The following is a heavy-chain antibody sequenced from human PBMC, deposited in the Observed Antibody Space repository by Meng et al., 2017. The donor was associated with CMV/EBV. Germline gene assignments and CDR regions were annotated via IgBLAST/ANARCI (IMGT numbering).Heavy chain of an antibody. CDR2: IIPILGTA. J-gene: IGHJ6*02. CDR1: GGTFSSYA. D-gene: IGHD2-2*02. V-gene: IGHV1-69*05. Sequence: SVKVSCKASGGTFSSYAISWVRQAPGQGLEWMGGIIPILGTANYAQKFQGRVTITTDESTSTAYMELSSLRSEDTAVYYCAAENKVEYCSSTSCYTKQDVDVWGQGTTVTVSS. CDR3: AAENKVEYCSSTSCYTKQDVDV.